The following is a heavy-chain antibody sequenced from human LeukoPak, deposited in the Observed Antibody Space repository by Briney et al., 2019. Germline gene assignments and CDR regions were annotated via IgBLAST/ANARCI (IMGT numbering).Heavy chain of an antibody. CDR1: GFTFSSYA. V-gene: IGHV3-30*04. Sequence: GRSLRLSCAASGFTFSSYAMHWVRQAPGKGLEWVAVISYDGSNKYYADSVKGRFTISRDNSKNTLYLQMNSLRAEDTAVYYCARGDDILTGDYYYYGMDVWGQVTTVTVSS. CDR3: ARGDDILTGDYYYYGMDV. D-gene: IGHD3-9*01. J-gene: IGHJ6*02. CDR2: ISYDGSNK.